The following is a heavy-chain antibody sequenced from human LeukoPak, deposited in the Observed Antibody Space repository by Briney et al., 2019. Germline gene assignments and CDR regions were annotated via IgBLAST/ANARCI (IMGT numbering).Heavy chain of an antibody. CDR3: ARLSAYYYGSLFYYYMDV. V-gene: IGHV3-7*01. J-gene: IGHJ6*03. CDR1: GFSFSSYW. Sequence: GGSLRLSCEGSGFSFSSYWMTWVRQSPGKGPEWVANIKQDESERYTVDSVKGRFTISRDNAKNSVYLHMNSLRAEDTALYYCARLSAYYYGSLFYYYMDVWGKGTTVTVSS. D-gene: IGHD3-10*01. CDR2: IKQDESER.